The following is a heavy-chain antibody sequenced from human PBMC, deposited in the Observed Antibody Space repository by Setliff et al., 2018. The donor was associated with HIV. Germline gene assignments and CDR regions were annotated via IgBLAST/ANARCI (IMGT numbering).Heavy chain of an antibody. V-gene: IGHV3-30*02. D-gene: IGHD3-10*01. CDR3: ASFYGDYGY. CDR2: IRYDGSKK. J-gene: IGHJ4*01. CDR1: GLTFNNYG. Sequence: LRLSCAASGLTFNNYGMHWVRQAPGKGLEWVAFIRYDGSKKYYADSVKGRFTVSRDNANNLLFLQMNNLRDEDTAVYYCASFYGDYGYWGHGTQVTVSS.